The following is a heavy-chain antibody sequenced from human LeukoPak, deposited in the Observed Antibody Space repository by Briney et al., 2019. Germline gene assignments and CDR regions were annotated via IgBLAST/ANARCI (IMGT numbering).Heavy chain of an antibody. J-gene: IGHJ4*02. CDR3: ARVSGYSYGLAGFFDY. CDR1: GFTVSSNY. D-gene: IGHD5-18*01. V-gene: IGHV3-53*01. Sequence: PGGSLRLSCAASGFTVSSNYMSWVRQAPGKGLEWVSVIYSDGRIHYADSVKGRFTISRDDSKNTLYLQMNSLRAEDTAVYYCARVSGYSYGLAGFFDYWGQGTLVTVSS. CDR2: IYSDGRI.